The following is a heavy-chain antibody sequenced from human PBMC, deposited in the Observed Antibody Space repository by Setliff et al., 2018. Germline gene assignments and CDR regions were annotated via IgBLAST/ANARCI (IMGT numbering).Heavy chain of an antibody. CDR3: ARDRRDYIGAGSSEIDYYYYYYMDV. CDR2: IHSSGRS. J-gene: IGHJ6*03. Sequence: SETLSLTCTVSDVSISGYYWSWIRQPPGKGLEWIGYIHSSGRSNYNPSLKSRVTTSIDTSKNQISLNLSSGTAADTAVYYCARDRRDYIGAGSSEIDYYYYYYMDVWGKGTTVTVSS. CDR1: DVSISGYY. V-gene: IGHV4-4*08. D-gene: IGHD3-10*01.